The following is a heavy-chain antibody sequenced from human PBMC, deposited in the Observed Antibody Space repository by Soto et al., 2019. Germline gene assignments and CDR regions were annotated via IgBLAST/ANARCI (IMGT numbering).Heavy chain of an antibody. J-gene: IGHJ5*02. D-gene: IGHD2-15*01. CDR1: GFTFSSSC. V-gene: IGHV3-48*01. CDR2: ITTSSGLI. CDR3: ARTGRGLDNWIDP. Sequence: EVLLVESGGGLVQPGGSLRLSCAASGFTFSSSCMNWVRQAPGKGLEWVAFITTSSGLIHYADSVKGRFTIARDNAKNSRYVQRNRLRAEDTAVYYCARTGRGLDNWIDPWGQGTLVAVSS.